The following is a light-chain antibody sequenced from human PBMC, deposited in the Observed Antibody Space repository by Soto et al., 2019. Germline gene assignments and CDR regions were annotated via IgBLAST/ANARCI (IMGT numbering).Light chain of an antibody. J-gene: IGLJ1*01. Sequence: SVLTQPPSASGSPGQSVTISCTGTSSDVGGYNYVSWYQQHPGKAPKLMIYEVSNRPSGVSNRFSGSKSGNTASLTISGLQAEDEADYYCSSYTSSSTPYVFGTGTKVTVL. CDR2: EVS. CDR3: SSYTSSSTPYV. V-gene: IGLV2-14*01. CDR1: SSDVGGYNY.